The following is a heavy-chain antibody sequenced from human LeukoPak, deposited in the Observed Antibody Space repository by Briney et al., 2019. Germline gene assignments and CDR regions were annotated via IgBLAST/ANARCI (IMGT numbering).Heavy chain of an antibody. J-gene: IGHJ4*02. CDR3: ARDSTYYYDSGSSGPHYFDN. Sequence: PGKSVRLSCAASGFTSSIHAMHWVSQAPGKGLEWVSLISSSGTYEYYADSGKGRFSLSRVSSKNTLYLQLNSLRAEDTAVYYCARDSTYYYDSGSSGPHYFDNWGQGTLVTVSS. CDR1: GFTSSIHA. V-gene: IGHV3-30*01. CDR2: ISSSGTYE. D-gene: IGHD3-10*01.